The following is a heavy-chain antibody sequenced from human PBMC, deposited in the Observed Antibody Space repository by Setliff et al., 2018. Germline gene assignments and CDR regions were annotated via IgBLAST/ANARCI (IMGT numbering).Heavy chain of an antibody. CDR1: GGSFSSYY. CDR3: ARLRKAVDGINFPRYMDV. Sequence: SETLSLTCAVYGGSFSSYYWNWIRQPPGRGLEWIGEIHHSGSTKYNPSLKSRVTISVDTSKNQFSLRLSSVTAADTAVYYCARLRKAVDGINFPRYMDVWGKGTTVTVSS. V-gene: IGHV4-34*01. CDR2: IHHSGST. J-gene: IGHJ6*04. D-gene: IGHD6-19*01.